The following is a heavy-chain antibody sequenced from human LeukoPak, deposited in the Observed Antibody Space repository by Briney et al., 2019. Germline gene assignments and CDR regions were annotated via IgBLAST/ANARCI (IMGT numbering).Heavy chain of an antibody. J-gene: IGHJ4*02. CDR3: ARGYSYGYSTSYFDY. D-gene: IGHD5-18*01. V-gene: IGHV1-46*01. CDR1: GYTFTSYF. Sequence: ASVKVSCKASGYTFTSYFMHWVRQAPGQGLEWMGIINPSRGSPNYAQKFQGRIIVTRDTSTSTVYMELSSLRSEDTAVYYCARGYSYGYSTSYFDYWGQGTLVTVSS. CDR2: INPSRGSP.